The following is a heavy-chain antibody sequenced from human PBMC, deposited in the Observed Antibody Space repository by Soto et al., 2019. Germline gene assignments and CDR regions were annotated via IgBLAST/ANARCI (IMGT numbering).Heavy chain of an antibody. D-gene: IGHD1-26*01. CDR2: ISATSDAA. V-gene: IGHV3-23*01. Sequence: VQLLESGGGLVQPGGSLRLSCAASGFPFRTSAMNWVRQAPGKGLEWVSIISATSDAAYYAESVKGPFTSSRDNSKNTLYLQMNSLRPEDTAVYYCGKYSGSYPVYNGMNVWGQGTTVTVSS. CDR3: GKYSGSYPVYNGMNV. CDR1: GFPFRTSA. J-gene: IGHJ6*02.